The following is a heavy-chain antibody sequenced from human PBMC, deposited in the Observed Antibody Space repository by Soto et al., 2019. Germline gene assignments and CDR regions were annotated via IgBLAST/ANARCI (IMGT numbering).Heavy chain of an antibody. V-gene: IGHV1-18*04. Sequence: QVQLVQSGAEVKKPGASVKVSCKASGYTFTSYGISWVRQAPGQGLEWMGWISAYNGNTNYAQKLQGRVTMTTDTTTSTAYMKLRSLRSDDTAVYYCARALRTMLSPAADFQHWGQGTLVTVSS. CDR1: GYTFTSYG. CDR3: ARALRTMLSPAADFQH. D-gene: IGHD2-8*01. CDR2: ISAYNGNT. J-gene: IGHJ1*01.